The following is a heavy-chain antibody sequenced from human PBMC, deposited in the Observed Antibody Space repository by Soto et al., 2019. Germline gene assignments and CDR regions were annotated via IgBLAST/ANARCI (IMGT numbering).Heavy chain of an antibody. CDR1: GGSISSGGYS. V-gene: IGHV4-30-2*01. Sequence: LSLTCAVSGGSISSGGYSWSWIRQPPGKGLEWIGYIYHSGSTYYNPSLKSRVTISVDRSKNQFSLKLSSVTAADTAVYYCARGGLYCSGGSCYPYLYYFDYWGQGTLVTVSS. D-gene: IGHD2-15*01. CDR3: ARGGLYCSGGSCYPYLYYFDY. CDR2: IYHSGST. J-gene: IGHJ4*02.